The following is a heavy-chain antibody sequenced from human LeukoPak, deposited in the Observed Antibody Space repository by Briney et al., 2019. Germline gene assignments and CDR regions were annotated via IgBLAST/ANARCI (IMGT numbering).Heavy chain of an antibody. CDR1: GFVFSYYH. CDR3: TRVRWFGDLY. Sequence: PGGSLRLSCADSGFVFSYYHMSGVRQAPGKGLEWVGFIRSKAYGGTTEYAASVKGRFTISRDDSKSIAYLQMNSLKTEDTAVYYCTRVRWFGDLYWGQGTLVTVSS. J-gene: IGHJ4*02. CDR2: IRSKAYGGTT. V-gene: IGHV3-49*02. D-gene: IGHD3-10*01.